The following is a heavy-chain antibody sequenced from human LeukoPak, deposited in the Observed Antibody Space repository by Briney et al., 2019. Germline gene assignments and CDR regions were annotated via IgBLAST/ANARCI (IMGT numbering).Heavy chain of an antibody. Sequence: PSETLSLTCAVSGYSISSGYYWGWIRQPPGKGLEWIGSIYHSGSTYYNPSLKSRVTISVDTSKNQFSLKLSSVTAADTAVYYCARDGPITMVRGVISPWGQGNLVTVSS. V-gene: IGHV4-38-2*02. CDR3: ARDGPITMVRGVISP. CDR1: GYSISSGYY. J-gene: IGHJ5*02. D-gene: IGHD3-10*01. CDR2: IYHSGST.